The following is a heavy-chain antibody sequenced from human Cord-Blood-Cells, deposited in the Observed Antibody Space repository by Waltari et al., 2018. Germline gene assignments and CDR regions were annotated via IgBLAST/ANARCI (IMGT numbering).Heavy chain of an antibody. D-gene: IGHD3-16*01. CDR1: GGSISSGGYY. J-gene: IGHJ3*02. Sequence: QVQLQESGPGLVKPSQTMSLTCPVPGGSISSGGYYWSWIRQHPGKGLEWIGYIYYSGSTYYNPSLKSRVTISVDTSKNQFSLKLSSVTAADTAVYYCARGGPYAFDIWGQGTMVTVSS. CDR2: IYYSGST. V-gene: IGHV4-31*03. CDR3: ARGGPYAFDI.